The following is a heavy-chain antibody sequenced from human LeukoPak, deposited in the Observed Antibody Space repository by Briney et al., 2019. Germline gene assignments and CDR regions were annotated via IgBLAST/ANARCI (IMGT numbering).Heavy chain of an antibody. D-gene: IGHD3-10*01. J-gene: IGHJ4*02. V-gene: IGHV3-23*01. CDR1: GFTFSSYA. Sequence: PGGSLRLSCAASGFTFSSYAMSWVRQAPGKGLEWVSAISGSGGSTYYADSVKGRFTISRDNSKNTLYLQMSSLRAEDTAVYYCARVLWFGELLVDYWGQGTLVTVSS. CDR3: ARVLWFGELLVDY. CDR2: ISGSGGST.